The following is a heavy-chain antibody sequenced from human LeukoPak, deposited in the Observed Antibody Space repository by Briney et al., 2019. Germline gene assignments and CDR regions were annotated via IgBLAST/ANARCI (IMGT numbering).Heavy chain of an antibody. V-gene: IGHV3-23*01. CDR1: ESTMRDHA. D-gene: IGHD1-26*01. Sequence: GGSLRLSCAASESTMRDHAISWVRQAPGKGLEWVSAISYGDDSTYYADSVKGRSTVFRDKFIDTLYLRMSSLRVEGTALYFCVRDGAQPGYYFDFWGQGSLVTVSS. J-gene: IGHJ4*02. CDR2: ISYGDDST. CDR3: VRDGAQPGYYFDF.